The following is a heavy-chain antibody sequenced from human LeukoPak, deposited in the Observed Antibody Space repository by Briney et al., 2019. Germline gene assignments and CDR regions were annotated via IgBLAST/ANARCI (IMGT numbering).Heavy chain of an antibody. V-gene: IGHV3-7*01. D-gene: IGHD3-3*01. Sequence: GGSLRLSCAASRFMFSNYWMSWVRQAPGKGLEWVANINLDGSKRFYVDSVKGRFTISRDNVKNSLYLQMNSLRAEDTAVYYCARDTDDFQGLDIWGQGTMVTVSS. J-gene: IGHJ3*02. CDR3: ARDTDDFQGLDI. CDR1: RFMFSNYW. CDR2: INLDGSKR.